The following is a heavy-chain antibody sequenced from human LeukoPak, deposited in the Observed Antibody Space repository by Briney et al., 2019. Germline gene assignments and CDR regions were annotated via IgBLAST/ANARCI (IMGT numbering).Heavy chain of an antibody. D-gene: IGHD2-2*01. V-gene: IGHV3-30*18. CDR1: GFTFSSYG. CDR2: ISYDGSNK. J-gene: IGHJ4*02. Sequence: GGSLRLSCAASGFTFSSYGMHWVCQAPGKGLDWVAVISYDGSNKYYADSVKGRFTISRDNSKNTLYLQMNSLRAEDTAVYYCAKNVIGYCSSTSCRYFDYWGQGTLVTVSS. CDR3: AKNVIGYCSSTSCRYFDY.